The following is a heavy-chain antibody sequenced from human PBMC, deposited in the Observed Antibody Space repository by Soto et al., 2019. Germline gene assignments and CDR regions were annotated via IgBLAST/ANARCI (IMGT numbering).Heavy chain of an antibody. Sequence: PGGSLRLSCAASGFTFSTYAIHWVRQAPGKGLEWVAVISYDGSNKYYADSVKGRFTISRDNSKNTLYLQMNSLRAEDTAVYYCAKDDYGMDVWGQGTTVTVSS. CDR3: AKDDYGMDV. CDR2: ISYDGSNK. J-gene: IGHJ6*02. CDR1: GFTFSTYA. V-gene: IGHV3-30*18.